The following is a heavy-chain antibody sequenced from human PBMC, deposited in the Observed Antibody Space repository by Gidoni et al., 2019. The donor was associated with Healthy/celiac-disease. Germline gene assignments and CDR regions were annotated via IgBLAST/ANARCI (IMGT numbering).Heavy chain of an antibody. CDR2: IYYSGST. V-gene: IGHV4-39*01. CDR1: GGSISSSSYY. D-gene: IGHD5-12*01. Sequence: QLQLQESGPGLVKPSETLSLTCTVSGGSISSSSYYWGWIRQPPGKGLEWIGSIYYSGSTYYNPSLKSRVTISVDTSKNQFSLKLSSVTAADTAVYYCARPRDGYKWGGAFDIWGQGTMVTVSS. J-gene: IGHJ3*02. CDR3: ARPRDGYKWGGAFDI.